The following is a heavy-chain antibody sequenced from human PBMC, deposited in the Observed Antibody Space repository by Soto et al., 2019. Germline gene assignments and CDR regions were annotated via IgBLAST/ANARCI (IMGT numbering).Heavy chain of an antibody. D-gene: IGHD2-2*01. CDR2: IYSGGTS. CDR1: GFTVSNNF. J-gene: IGHJ1*01. CDR3: ARGNCTSISCFVFHH. V-gene: IGHV3-66*01. Sequence: EVQLVESGGGLVQPGGSLRLSCAASGFTVSNNFMTWVRQASGKGLEWVSVIYSGGTSHYADSVRGRFTISRDSSKNTLYLQMHSLRAADSAVYYCARGNCTSISCFVFHHWGQGTLVTVSS.